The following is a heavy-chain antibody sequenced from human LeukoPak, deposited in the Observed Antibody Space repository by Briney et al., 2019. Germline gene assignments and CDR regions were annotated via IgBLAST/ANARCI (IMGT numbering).Heavy chain of an antibody. V-gene: IGHV4-59*01. J-gene: IGHJ6*03. CDR2: IYYTGIS. CDR1: GASISHYF. Sequence: SETLSLTCTVSGASISHYFWSWIRQPPGKGLESIGNIYYTGISNYNPSLKSRVTISVDTSKNQFSLKLSSVIAADTAVYYCARTTMVRGTYYMDVWGKGTTVTISS. D-gene: IGHD3-10*01. CDR3: ARTTMVRGTYYMDV.